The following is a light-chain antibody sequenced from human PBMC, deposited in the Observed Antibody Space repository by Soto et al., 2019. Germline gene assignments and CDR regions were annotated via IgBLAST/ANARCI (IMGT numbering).Light chain of an antibody. V-gene: IGKV2-28*01. J-gene: IGKJ2*01. Sequence: EIVMTQSPLPLPVNPGEPASISCSSSHSLLPSNGYNYLDWYLQKPGQSPQLLIYFAATRDSGVPDRFRGSGSGTDFTLKISRVAAEDVGVYYFMQAIQTPRAFGQVTKVEI. CDR2: FAA. CDR1: HSLLPSNGYNY. CDR3: MQAIQTPRA.